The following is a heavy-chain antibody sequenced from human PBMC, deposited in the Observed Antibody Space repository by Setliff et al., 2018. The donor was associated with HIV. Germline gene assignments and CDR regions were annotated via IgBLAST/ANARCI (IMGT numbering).Heavy chain of an antibody. CDR2: INPNSGGT. D-gene: IGHD4-17*01. CDR3: ARETLRWKSRAFDI. V-gene: IGHV1-2*02. Sequence: ASVKVSCKASGYTFTGYYMHWVRQAPGQGLEWMGWINPNSGGTNYAQKFQGRVTMTRDTPISTAYMELSRLRSDDTAVYYCARETLRWKSRAFDIWGQGTMVTVSS. J-gene: IGHJ3*02. CDR1: GYTFTGYY.